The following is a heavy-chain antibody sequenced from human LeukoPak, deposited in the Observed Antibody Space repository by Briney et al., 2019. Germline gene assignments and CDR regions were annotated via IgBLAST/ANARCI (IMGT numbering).Heavy chain of an antibody. CDR1: GYSFTGYY. D-gene: IGHD6-13*01. CDR2: INPNSGGT. CDR3: ARDGSSSWPMLIDYYMDV. V-gene: IGHV1-2*02. J-gene: IGHJ6*03. Sequence: GASVKASCKASGYSFTGYYMHCVRQAPGQGLEWMGWINPNSGGTNYAQKFQGRVTMTRDTSISTAYMELSRLRSDDTAVYYCARDGSSSWPMLIDYYMDVWGKGTTVTVSS.